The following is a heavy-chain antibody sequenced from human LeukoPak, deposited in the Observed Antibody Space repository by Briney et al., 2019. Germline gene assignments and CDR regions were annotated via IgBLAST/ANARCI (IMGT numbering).Heavy chain of an antibody. CDR1: GFTFSSYA. Sequence: GGSLRLSCAASGFTFSSYAMSWVRQAPGKGLEWVSAISGSGGSTYYADSVKGRFTISRDNAKNSLYLQMNSLRAEDTAVYYCARGIAAAFLSWFDPWGQGTLVTVSS. D-gene: IGHD6-13*01. J-gene: IGHJ5*02. CDR2: ISGSGGST. V-gene: IGHV3-23*01. CDR3: ARGIAAAFLSWFDP.